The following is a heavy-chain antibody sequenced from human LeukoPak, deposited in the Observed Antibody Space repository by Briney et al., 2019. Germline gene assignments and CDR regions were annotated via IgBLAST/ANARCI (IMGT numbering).Heavy chain of an antibody. CDR3: ARVEMATIHAFDI. V-gene: IGHV4-31*03. CDR1: GGSISSGGYY. D-gene: IGHD5-24*01. CDR2: IYYSGST. Sequence: PSQALSLTCTVSGGSISSGGYYWSWVRQHPGRCLEWIVYIYYSGSTYYNPSLKSRVTISIDTSKNQFSLKLSSVTAADTAVYYCARVEMATIHAFDIWGQGTMVTVSS. J-gene: IGHJ3*02.